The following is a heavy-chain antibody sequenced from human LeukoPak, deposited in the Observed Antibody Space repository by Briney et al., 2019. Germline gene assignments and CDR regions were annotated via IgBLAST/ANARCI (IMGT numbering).Heavy chain of an antibody. CDR2: IKEDGSEK. J-gene: IGHJ4*02. Sequence: GGSLRLSCAASGFPFSNYWMSWVRQAPGKGLERVANIKEDGSEKYYVDSVKGRFTISRDNAKNSLYLQMNSLRAEDTAVYYCARRYSSGWFYWGQGTLVTVSS. D-gene: IGHD6-19*01. CDR1: GFPFSNYW. V-gene: IGHV3-7*04. CDR3: ARRYSSGWFY.